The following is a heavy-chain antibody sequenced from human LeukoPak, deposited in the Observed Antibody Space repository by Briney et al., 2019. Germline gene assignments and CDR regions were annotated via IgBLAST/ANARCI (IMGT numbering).Heavy chain of an antibody. Sequence: PSETLSLTCTISGGSFSGHYWTWIRQPAGRGLEFIGRVYITGPTNYNASLLGRVSMSVDTSKSQFSLNLTSVTAADTAVYYCARAHTPLRSDYYYYLDVWDKGTTVTVS. CDR1: GGSFSGHY. CDR2: VYITGPT. CDR3: ARAHTPLRSDYYYYLDV. V-gene: IGHV4-4*07. D-gene: IGHD5-18*01. J-gene: IGHJ6*03.